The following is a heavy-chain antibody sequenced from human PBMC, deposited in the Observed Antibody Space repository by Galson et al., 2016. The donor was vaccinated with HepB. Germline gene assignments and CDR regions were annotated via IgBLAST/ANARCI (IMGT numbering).Heavy chain of an antibody. J-gene: IGHJ5*02. CDR3: AKAAQYCSSTSCRNWFDP. Sequence: SLRLSCAASGFTFDDYAMHWVRQAPGKGLEWVSGISWNSGNTGYADSVKGRFTISRDNAKDSLYLQMNSLRTEDTALYYCAKAAQYCSSTSCRNWFDPWAWEPWSPSPQ. D-gene: IGHD2-2*01. CDR1: GFTFDDYA. CDR2: ISWNSGNT. V-gene: IGHV3-9*01.